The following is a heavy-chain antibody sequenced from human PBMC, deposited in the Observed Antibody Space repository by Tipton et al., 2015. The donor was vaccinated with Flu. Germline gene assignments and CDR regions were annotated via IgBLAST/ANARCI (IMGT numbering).Heavy chain of an antibody. V-gene: IGHV4-59*08. D-gene: IGHD4-11*01. J-gene: IGHJ5*02. Sequence: LRLSCTVSGGSISSFYWNWIRQPPGKGLEWIGNVHRTGSPYYNPSLRSRVTIAVDEAKIQFSLRLTSVTAADTAVYYCARRDYSNYVSEPKNWFHPWGQGTLVTVSS. CDR3: ARRDYSNYVSEPKNWFHP. CDR1: GGSISSFY. CDR2: VHRTGSP.